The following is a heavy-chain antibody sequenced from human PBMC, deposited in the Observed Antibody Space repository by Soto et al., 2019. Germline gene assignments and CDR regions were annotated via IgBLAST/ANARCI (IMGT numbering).Heavy chain of an antibody. D-gene: IGHD1-26*01. Sequence: ASVKVSCKASGYTFTSYGISWVRQAPGQGLEWMGWISPYHGIANYAQKFQGRVTITADTSTSTAYMELSSLRSEDTAVYYCARERRGKDSGYLDYWGQGTLVTVSS. V-gene: IGHV1-18*01. CDR2: ISPYHGIA. J-gene: IGHJ4*02. CDR1: GYTFTSYG. CDR3: ARERRGKDSGYLDY.